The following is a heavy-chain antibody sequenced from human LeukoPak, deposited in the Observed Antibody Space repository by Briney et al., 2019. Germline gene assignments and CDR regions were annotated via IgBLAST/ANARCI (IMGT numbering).Heavy chain of an antibody. CDR1: GFTFRSYA. Sequence: PGGSLRLSCAASGFTFRSYAMQWVRQAPGKGLEGVSYITYNSGTIFYADSVKGRFTISRDNAKDSLYLQTSSLRDEDTAVYYCARDSGYSYADDYWGQGTLVTVSS. J-gene: IGHJ4*02. V-gene: IGHV3-48*02. D-gene: IGHD5-18*01. CDR3: ARDSGYSYADDY. CDR2: ITYNSGTI.